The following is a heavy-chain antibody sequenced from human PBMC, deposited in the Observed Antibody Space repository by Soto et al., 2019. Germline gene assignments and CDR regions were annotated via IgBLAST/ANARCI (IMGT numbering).Heavy chain of an antibody. V-gene: IGHV3-30*18. CDR2: TSSDGSNK. CDR1: GFTFSGFG. J-gene: IGHJ4*02. CDR3: AKERGRRGFDY. Sequence: QVQLVESGGGVVQPGRSLRLSCAASGFTFSGFGMEWVRQAPGKGLEWVAMTSSDGSNKYYADSVKGRFTISRDNSKNTLYMQMNSLRTEDTAVYYCAKERGRRGFDYWGQGTLVTVSS.